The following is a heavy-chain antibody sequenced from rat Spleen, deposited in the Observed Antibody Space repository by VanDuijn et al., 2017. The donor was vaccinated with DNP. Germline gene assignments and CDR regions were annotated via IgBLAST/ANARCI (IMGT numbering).Heavy chain of an antibody. CDR1: GFIFSNYY. V-gene: IGHV5-27*01. D-gene: IGHD1-12*01. CDR3: STLNYYASLSGYFDY. Sequence: EVQLVESGGGLVQPGRSLKLSCAASGFIFSNYYMAWVRQAPTKGLEWVAAISSSGGSTYYRDSVKGRFTISRDNAKSTLYLRMDSLRSEDTATYYCSTLNYYASLSGYFDYWGQGVMVTVSS. J-gene: IGHJ2*01. CDR2: ISSSGGST.